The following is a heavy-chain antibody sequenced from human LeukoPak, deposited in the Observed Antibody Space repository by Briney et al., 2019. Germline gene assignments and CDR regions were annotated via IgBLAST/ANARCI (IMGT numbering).Heavy chain of an antibody. D-gene: IGHD2-15*01. V-gene: IGHV4-4*07. CDR3: ARAPGYYCSGGSCNDA. Sequence: SETLSLTCTVSGGSISTYYWSWLRQPAGKGLEWIGRIYSSGSTNYNPSLKSRVTISVDTSKNQFSLKLSSVTAADTAVYYCARAPGYYCSGGSCNDAWGQGTMVTVSS. CDR1: GGSISTYY. CDR2: IYSSGST. J-gene: IGHJ3*01.